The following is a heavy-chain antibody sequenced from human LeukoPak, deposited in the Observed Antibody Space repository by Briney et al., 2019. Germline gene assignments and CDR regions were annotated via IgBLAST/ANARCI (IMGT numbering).Heavy chain of an antibody. V-gene: IGHV3-30*02. D-gene: IGHD2-21*02. CDR3: AKDWTAAAEPRHVVTAILHYYYYMDV. Sequence: GGSLRLSCAASGFTFSSYGMHWVRQAPGKGLEWVAFIRYDGSNKYYADSVKGRFTISRDNSKNTLYLQMNSLRAEDTAVYYCAKDWTAAAEPRHVVTAILHYYYYMDVWGKGTTVTISS. CDR1: GFTFSSYG. CDR2: IRYDGSNK. J-gene: IGHJ6*03.